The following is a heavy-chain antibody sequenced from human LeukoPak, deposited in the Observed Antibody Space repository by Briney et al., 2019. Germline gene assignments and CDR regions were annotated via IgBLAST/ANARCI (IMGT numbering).Heavy chain of an antibody. J-gene: IGHJ6*04. D-gene: IGHD6-13*01. CDR3: ARDGSSWYGMDV. CDR2: ISSSGSTI. CDR1: GFTFSSYE. Sequence: GGSLRLSCAASGFTFSSYEMNWVRQAPGQGLEWVSYISSSGSTIYYADSVKDRFTISRDNAKNSLYLQMDSLRAKDTAVYYCARDGSSWYGMDVWGKGTTVTVSS. V-gene: IGHV3-48*03.